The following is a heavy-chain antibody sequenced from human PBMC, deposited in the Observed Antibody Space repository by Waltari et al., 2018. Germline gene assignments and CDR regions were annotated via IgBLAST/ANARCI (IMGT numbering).Heavy chain of an antibody. Sequence: QVQLQQWGAGLLQPSETLSLTCAVYGGSFRGSYWGWVRQPPGKGLEWIGEINHNGNINRNPSLRSRVTMLVDTSKSQLSLKINSVTAADTAVYYCVRLEDCTGPGGNCYSGDSFAMDVWGQGTTVTVSS. D-gene: IGHD2-8*02. V-gene: IGHV4-34*02. CDR1: GGSFRGSY. J-gene: IGHJ6*02. CDR3: VRLEDCTGPGGNCYSGDSFAMDV. CDR2: INHNGNI.